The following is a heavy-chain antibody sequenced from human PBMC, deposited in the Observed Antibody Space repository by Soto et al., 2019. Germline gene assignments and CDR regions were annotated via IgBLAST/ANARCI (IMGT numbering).Heavy chain of an antibody. V-gene: IGHV3-23*01. CDR2: ISGSGGST. J-gene: IGHJ4*02. CDR1: GFTFSSYA. Sequence: GGSLRLSCAASGFTFSSYAMSWVRQAPGKGLEWVSAISGSGGSTYYADSVKGRFTISRDNSKNTLYLQMNSLRAEDTAVYYCAKDSAQPAEQLVHSTVWGDFDYWGQGTLVTVSS. D-gene: IGHD6-6*01. CDR3: AKDSAQPAEQLVHSTVWGDFDY.